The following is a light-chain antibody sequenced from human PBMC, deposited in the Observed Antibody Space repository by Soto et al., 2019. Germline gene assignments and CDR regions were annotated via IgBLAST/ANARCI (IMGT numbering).Light chain of an antibody. CDR2: GNS. V-gene: IGLV1-40*01. J-gene: IGLJ2*01. Sequence: QSVLTQPPSVSGAPGQRVTISCTGSSSNIGAGYDVHWYQQLPGTAPKLLIYGNSNRPSGVPDRFSGSKSGTSASLAITGLQAEDEADYYCQSYASSLSDHVVFGGGTKVTVL. CDR3: QSYASSLSDHVV. CDR1: SSNIGAGYD.